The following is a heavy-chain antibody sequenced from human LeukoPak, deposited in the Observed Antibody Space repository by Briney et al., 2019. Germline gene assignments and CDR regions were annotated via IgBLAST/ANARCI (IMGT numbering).Heavy chain of an antibody. V-gene: IGHV3-23*01. Sequence: GGSLRLSCVASGFTFGSYGMSWVRQAPGKGLEWVSFITPNADRTSYADSVEGRFTISRDNPRNTLYMQMNSLRDKDTALYYCAIMHGYYDGSGYWVQWGQGTLVTVSS. J-gene: IGHJ1*01. D-gene: IGHD3-22*01. CDR2: ITPNADRT. CDR1: GFTFGSYG. CDR3: AIMHGYYDGSGYWVQ.